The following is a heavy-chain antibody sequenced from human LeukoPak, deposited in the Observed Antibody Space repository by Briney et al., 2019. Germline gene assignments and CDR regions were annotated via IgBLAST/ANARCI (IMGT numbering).Heavy chain of an antibody. Sequence: GGSLRLSCAGSGFTFSDYTMHWVRQGPEKGLEYVSAITANARSKYHADSVRGRFTISRDNSKDTLYLQMGSLRPEDTAVYYCARTTGSSWFDYWGQGTLVTVSS. CDR1: GFTFSDYT. J-gene: IGHJ4*02. CDR2: ITANARSK. D-gene: IGHD6-13*01. V-gene: IGHV3-64*02. CDR3: ARTTGSSWFDY.